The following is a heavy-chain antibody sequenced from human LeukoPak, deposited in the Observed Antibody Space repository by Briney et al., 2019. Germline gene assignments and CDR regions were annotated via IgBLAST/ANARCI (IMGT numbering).Heavy chain of an antibody. J-gene: IGHJ4*02. Sequence: PGGSLRLSCAASGFTFSNYAMSRVRQAPGKGLEWVSAISGSGGSTYYADSVKGRFTISRDNSKNTLYLQMNSLRAEDTAVYYCAKEAKDYYDSSGYYPTSFDYWGQGTLVTVSS. CDR2: ISGSGGST. V-gene: IGHV3-23*01. CDR3: AKEAKDYYDSSGYYPTSFDY. CDR1: GFTFSNYA. D-gene: IGHD3-22*01.